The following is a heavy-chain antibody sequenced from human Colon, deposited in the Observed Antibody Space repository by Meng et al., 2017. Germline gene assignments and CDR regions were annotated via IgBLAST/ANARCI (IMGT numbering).Heavy chain of an antibody. CDR2: INHSGST. J-gene: IGHJ6*02. CDR1: GDSFSGYY. V-gene: IGHV4-34*01. CDR3: ERGAAGSSSVYYYYGLDV. Sequence: GSLRLSCAVYGDSFSGYYWSWIRQPPGKGLQWIGEINHSGSTNYNPSLKSRVTISVDTSKNQFSLKLTSVAAADTGIYYCERGAAGSSSVYYYYGLDVWGQGTMVTVSS. D-gene: IGHD6-6*01.